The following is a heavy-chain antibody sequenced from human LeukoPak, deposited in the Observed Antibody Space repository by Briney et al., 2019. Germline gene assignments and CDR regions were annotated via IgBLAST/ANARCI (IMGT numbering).Heavy chain of an antibody. V-gene: IGHV3-53*01. D-gene: IGHD1-26*01. CDR2: IYVDGRT. CDR1: GFTVSTTY. Sequence: PGGSLRLSCAASGFTVSTTYMSWVRQAPGKGLEWVSLIYVDGRTYFADSVKGRFTISRDNAKNSLYLQMNSLRDEDTAVYYCASSGSYRFDYWGQGTLVTVSS. J-gene: IGHJ4*02. CDR3: ASSGSYRFDY.